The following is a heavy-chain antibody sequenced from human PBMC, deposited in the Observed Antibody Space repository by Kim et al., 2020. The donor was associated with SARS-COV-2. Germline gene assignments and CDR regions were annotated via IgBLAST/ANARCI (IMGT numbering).Heavy chain of an antibody. D-gene: IGHD3-22*01. CDR2: ISYDGSNK. CDR3: ASLDPPQVVTMTYY. J-gene: IGHJ4*02. CDR1: GFTFSSYG. Sequence: GGSLRLSCAASGFTFSSYGMHWVRQAPGKGLEWVAVISYDGSNKYYADSVKGRFTISRDNSKNTLYLQMNSLRAEDTAVYYCASLDPPQVVTMTYYWGQGTLVTVSS. V-gene: IGHV3-33*05.